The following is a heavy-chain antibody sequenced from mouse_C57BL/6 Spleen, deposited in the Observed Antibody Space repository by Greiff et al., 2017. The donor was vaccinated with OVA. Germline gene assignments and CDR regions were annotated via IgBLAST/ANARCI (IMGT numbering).Heavy chain of an antibody. Sequence: VQLVESGPGLVQPSQSLSITCTVSGFSLTSYGVHWVRQSPGKGLEWLGVIWSGGSTDYNAAFISRLSISKDNSKSQVFFKMNSLQADDTAIYYCAGSLDYDVAWFAYWGQGTLVTVSA. V-gene: IGHV2-2*01. CDR1: GFSLTSYG. J-gene: IGHJ3*01. D-gene: IGHD2-4*01. CDR2: IWSGGST. CDR3: AGSLDYDVAWFAY.